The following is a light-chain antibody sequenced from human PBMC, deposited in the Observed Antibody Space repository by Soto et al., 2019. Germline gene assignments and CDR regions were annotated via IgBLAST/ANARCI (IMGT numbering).Light chain of an antibody. CDR3: QQYNSYSTT. Sequence: DIQMTQSPSTLSASVGDRVTITCRASQSISSWLAWYQQKPGKAPKLLIYDASSLESGVPSRFSGSGSGTEFTHTISSLQPDDFATYYCQQYNSYSTTFGQGTKLESK. CDR2: DAS. J-gene: IGKJ2*01. V-gene: IGKV1-5*01. CDR1: QSISSW.